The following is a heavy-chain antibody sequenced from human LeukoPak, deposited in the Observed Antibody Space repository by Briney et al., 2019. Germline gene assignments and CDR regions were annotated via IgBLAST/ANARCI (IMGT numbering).Heavy chain of an antibody. CDR3: ARGGLWFGELLLDY. Sequence: SVKGRFTISRDNAKNSLYLQMNSLRTEDTAVYYCARGGLWFGELLLDYWGQGTLVTVSS. D-gene: IGHD3-10*01. J-gene: IGHJ4*02. V-gene: IGHV3-21*04.